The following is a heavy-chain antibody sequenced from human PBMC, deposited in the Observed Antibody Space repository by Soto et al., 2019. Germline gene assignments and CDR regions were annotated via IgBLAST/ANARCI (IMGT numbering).Heavy chain of an antibody. D-gene: IGHD3-10*01. V-gene: IGHV3-66*01. J-gene: IGHJ4*02. CDR3: ARCEGSGSNALGY. CDR2: IQGSGSI. Sequence: EVLLEESGGGLVQPGGSLRLSCAASGFTVSNNYMTWVRQAPGKGLEWVSVIQGSGSISYLDSVRDRFTISRDSDKNTVFLQMNSLRPDDTAVYFCARCEGSGSNALGYWGQGTLVTVSS. CDR1: GFTVSNNY.